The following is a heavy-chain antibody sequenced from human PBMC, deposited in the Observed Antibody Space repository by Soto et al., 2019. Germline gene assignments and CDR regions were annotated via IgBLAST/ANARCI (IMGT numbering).Heavy chain of an antibody. CDR2: INPSGGST. J-gene: IGHJ4*02. V-gene: IGHV1-46*01. CDR3: ATRGHDPPFDY. Sequence: GASVKVSCKASGYTFTIYYMHWVRQAPGQGLEWMGIINPSGGSTSYAQKFQGRVTMTRDTSTSTVYMELSSLRSEDTAVYYCATRGHDPPFDYWGQGTLVTVSS. CDR1: GYTFTIYY. D-gene: IGHD1-1*01.